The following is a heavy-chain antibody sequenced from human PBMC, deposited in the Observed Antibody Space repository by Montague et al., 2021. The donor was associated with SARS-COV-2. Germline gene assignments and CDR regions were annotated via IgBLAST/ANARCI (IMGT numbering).Heavy chain of an antibody. V-gene: IGHV4-34*01. D-gene: IGHD6-6*01. CDR2: IDHSRNT. CDR3: ARGRSPYLAYAYRSLRLVYFALDV. CDR1: GGSFSGYY. J-gene: IGHJ6*02. Sequence: SETLSLTCAVYGGSFSGYYWSWIRQVPGKGLEWIGEIDHSRNTDHNPSLKSRVTISVDTSKNQFSLNLISVTAADTAVYYCARGRSPYLAYAYRSLRLVYFALDVWGQGTTVTVSS.